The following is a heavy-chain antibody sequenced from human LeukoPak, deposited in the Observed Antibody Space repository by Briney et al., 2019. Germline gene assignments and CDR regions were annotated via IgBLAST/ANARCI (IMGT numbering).Heavy chain of an antibody. J-gene: IGHJ4*02. Sequence: GGSLRLSCAASGFTFSSYAMSWVRQAPGKGLEWVSAISGSGGSTYYADSVKGRFTISRDDSKNTLYLQMNSLRAEDTAVYYCAKIIDDYVWGSFPPPLTDYWGQGTLVTVSS. CDR1: GFTFSSYA. V-gene: IGHV3-23*01. CDR2: ISGSGGST. CDR3: AKIIDDYVWGSFPPPLTDY. D-gene: IGHD3-16*01.